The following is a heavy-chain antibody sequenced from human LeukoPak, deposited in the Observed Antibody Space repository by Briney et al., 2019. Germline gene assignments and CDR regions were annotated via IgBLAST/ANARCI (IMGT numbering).Heavy chain of an antibody. CDR2: MSSTRSSI. J-gene: IGHJ3*01. D-gene: IGHD3-9*01. Sequence: KTGGSLRLSCAASGFTFSAYTMNWVRQAPGKGLEWVSSMSSTRSSIYYADSVKGRFTISRDNANNSLYLQMNSLRPEDTAVYYCARERGYDILDAFDVWAKGQWSPSLQ. CDR1: GFTFSAYT. CDR3: ARERGYDILDAFDV. V-gene: IGHV3-21*01.